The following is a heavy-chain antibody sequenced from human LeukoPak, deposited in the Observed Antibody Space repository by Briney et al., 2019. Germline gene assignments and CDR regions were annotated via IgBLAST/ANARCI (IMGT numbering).Heavy chain of an antibody. CDR1: DDSISDYY. D-gene: IGHD3-16*01. CDR3: TRGAGWLIDY. CDR2: FHNSGTS. V-gene: IGHV4-59*01. Sequence: SETLSLTCTVSDDSISDYYRGWIRQPPGKGLEWIGYFHNSGTSTYNPSLKSRVTISADTSKNQFSLRLNSLTTADTAVYYCTRGAGWLIDYWGQGTLVTVSS. J-gene: IGHJ4*02.